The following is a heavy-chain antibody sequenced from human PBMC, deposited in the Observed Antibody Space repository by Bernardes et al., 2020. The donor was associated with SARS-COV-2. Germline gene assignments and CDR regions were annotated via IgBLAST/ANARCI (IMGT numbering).Heavy chain of an antibody. CDR1: GDSITRGLFY. J-gene: IGHJ5*02. CDR3: ARRGCDGGTCYSLDP. V-gene: IGHV4-39*01. D-gene: IGHD2-15*01. CDR2: VHRDGAT. Sequence: SETLSLTCTVSGDSITRGLFYWGWICQPPGKGLEWIGSVHRDGATYYKPSLQSRLSFSVDTSRNQFSVSLTSVTAADTAVYYCARRGCDGGTCYSLDPWGHGILVTVSS.